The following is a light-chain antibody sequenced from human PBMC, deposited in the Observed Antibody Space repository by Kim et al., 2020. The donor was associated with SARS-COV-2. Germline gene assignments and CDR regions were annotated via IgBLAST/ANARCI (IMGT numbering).Light chain of an antibody. V-gene: IGKV1-6*01. CDR1: QGIRND. CDR3: LQDYNYPWT. CDR2: AAS. J-gene: IGKJ1*01. Sequence: ASVGDRVTITCRTSQGIRNDLGWYQQKPGKAPKHLIYAASVLQSGVPSRFSGSGSGTDFTLTISSLQPEDCATYYCLQDYNYPWTFGQGTKVDIK.